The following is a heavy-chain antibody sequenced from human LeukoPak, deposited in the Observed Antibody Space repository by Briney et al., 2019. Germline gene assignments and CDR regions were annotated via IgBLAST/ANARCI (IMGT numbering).Heavy chain of an antibody. CDR1: GYTFTGYY. CDR2: INPNSGGT. Sequence: ASVKASCKASGYTFTGYYMHWVRQAPGQGLEWMGWINPNSGGTNYAQKFQGRVTMTRDTSISTAYMELSRLRSDDTAVYYCARFSSTSAHFDYWGQGTLATVSS. D-gene: IGHD2-2*01. CDR3: ARFSSTSAHFDY. V-gene: IGHV1-2*02. J-gene: IGHJ4*02.